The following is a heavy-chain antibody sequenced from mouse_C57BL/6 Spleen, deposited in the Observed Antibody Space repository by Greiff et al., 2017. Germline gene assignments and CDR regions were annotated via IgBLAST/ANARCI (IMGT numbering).Heavy chain of an antibody. CDR1: GYTFTDYE. CDR2: IDPETGGT. Sequence: VQGVESGAELVRPGASVTLSCKASGYTFTDYEMHWVKQTPVHGLEWIGAIDPETGGTAYNQKFKGKAILTADKSSSTAYMELRSLTSEDSAVYYCTRGYYGSPFAYWGQGTLVTVSA. J-gene: IGHJ3*01. CDR3: TRGYYGSPFAY. V-gene: IGHV1-15*01. D-gene: IGHD1-1*01.